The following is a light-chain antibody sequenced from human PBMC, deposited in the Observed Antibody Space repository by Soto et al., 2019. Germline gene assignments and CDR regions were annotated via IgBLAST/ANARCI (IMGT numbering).Light chain of an antibody. CDR1: SAIIGNNP. V-gene: IGLV1-44*01. CDR3: AAWDDSLTGSWV. J-gene: IGLJ3*02. Sequence: QSVLTQPPSASGTPGQRVTVSCSGSSAIIGNNPGNWYQQLPGTAPKLLIYSNSHRPSGVPDRFSGSKSGTSASLAISGLQSEDEADYYCAAWDDSLTGSWVFGGGTKLTVL. CDR2: SNS.